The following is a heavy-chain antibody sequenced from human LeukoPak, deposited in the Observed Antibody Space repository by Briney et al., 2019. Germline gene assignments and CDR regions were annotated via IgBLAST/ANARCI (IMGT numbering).Heavy chain of an antibody. CDR3: AVIAARRGDY. CDR1: GGSISSSSYY. CDR2: IYYSGST. V-gene: IGHV4-39*01. J-gene: IGHJ4*02. D-gene: IGHD6-6*01. Sequence: PSETLSLTCTVSGGSISSSSYYWGWIRQPPGEGLEWIGSIYYSGSTYYNPSLKSRVTISVDTSKNQFSLKLSSVTAADTAVYYCAVIAARRGDYWGQGTLVTVSS.